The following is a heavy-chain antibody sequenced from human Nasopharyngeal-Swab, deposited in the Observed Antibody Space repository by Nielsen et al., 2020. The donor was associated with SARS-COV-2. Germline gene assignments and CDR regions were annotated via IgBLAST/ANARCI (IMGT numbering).Heavy chain of an antibody. V-gene: IGHV1-18*01. CDR3: ARVGARFLESFGAFDI. CDR2: ISVYTGNA. J-gene: IGHJ3*02. D-gene: IGHD3-3*01. Sequence: WVRQAPGQGLEWMGWISVYTGNANYAPKFQGRVTMTTDTSTSTAYMELRSLRSDDTAVYYCARVGARFLESFGAFDIWGKGTMVT.